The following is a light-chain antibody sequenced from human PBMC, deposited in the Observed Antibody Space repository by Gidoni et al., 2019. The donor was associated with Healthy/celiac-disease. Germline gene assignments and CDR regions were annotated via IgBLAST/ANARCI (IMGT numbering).Light chain of an antibody. V-gene: IGKV3-20*01. CDR2: GAS. CDR1: QSVSSSY. CDR3: QQYGSSPRT. Sequence: SQSVSSSYLAWYQQKPGQAPRLLIDGASSRATGIPDRFSGSGSGTDFTLTISRLEPEDFAVYYCQQYGSSPRTFGQGTKVEIK. J-gene: IGKJ1*01.